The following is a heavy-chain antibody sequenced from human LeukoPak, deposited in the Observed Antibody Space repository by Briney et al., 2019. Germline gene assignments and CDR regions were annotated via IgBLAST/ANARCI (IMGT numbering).Heavy chain of an antibody. V-gene: IGHV3-7*01. CDR3: TRGPIYGYGYSDY. CDR1: GFTCSTSW. Sequence: GGSLGLSCAASGFTCSTSWMNWVRQAPGMGLEWVANIKYDGSERSYVDSVKGRFTISRDNAKNSLFLQMDSLRAEDTAVYYCTRGPIYGYGYSDYWGQGTLVTVSS. D-gene: IGHD5-18*01. CDR2: IKYDGSER. J-gene: IGHJ4*02.